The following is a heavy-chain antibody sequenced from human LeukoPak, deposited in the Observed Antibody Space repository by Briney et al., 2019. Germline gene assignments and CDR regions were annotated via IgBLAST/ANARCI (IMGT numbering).Heavy chain of an antibody. Sequence: GGSLRLSCAASGFTFSSYGMHWVRQAPGKGLEWVAFIRYDGSNKYYADSVKGRFTISRDNSKNTLYLQMNSLRAEDTAVYYCAKGGPDSSSWPHYYYYMDVWGKGTTVTVSS. D-gene: IGHD6-13*01. CDR2: IRYDGSNK. V-gene: IGHV3-30*02. J-gene: IGHJ6*03. CDR3: AKGGPDSSSWPHYYYYMDV. CDR1: GFTFSSYG.